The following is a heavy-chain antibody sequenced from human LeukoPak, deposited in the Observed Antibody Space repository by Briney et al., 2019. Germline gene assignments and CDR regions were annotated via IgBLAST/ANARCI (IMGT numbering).Heavy chain of an antibody. D-gene: IGHD4-17*01. CDR2: IYYTGST. CDR3: ARRQARPTVTWYFDL. V-gene: IGHV4-59*08. Sequence: SETLSLTCAVSGGFISSYYWSWIRQPPGKGLEWIGYIYYTGSTNYNPSLKSRVTISLDTSKNQFSLKLSSVTAADMAVYYCARRQARPTVTWYFDLWGRGTLDTVSS. CDR1: GGFISSYY. J-gene: IGHJ2*01.